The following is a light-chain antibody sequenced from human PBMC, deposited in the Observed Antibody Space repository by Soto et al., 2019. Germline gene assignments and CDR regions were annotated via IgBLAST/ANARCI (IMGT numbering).Light chain of an antibody. J-gene: IGLJ1*01. V-gene: IGLV2-14*03. CDR2: DVN. CDR3: SSYTSSSTLV. Sequence: QSALTQPASVSGSPGQSIAISCTGTSSDVGGYNSVSWYQHHPGKAPKLMIYDVNYRPSGISDRFSGSKSGNTASLTISGLQAEEEADYYCSSYTSSSTLVFGTGTKLTVL. CDR1: SSDVGGYNS.